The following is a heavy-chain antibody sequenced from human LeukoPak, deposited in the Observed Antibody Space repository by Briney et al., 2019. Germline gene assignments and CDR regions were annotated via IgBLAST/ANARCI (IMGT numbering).Heavy chain of an antibody. CDR3: ARDRSDFGPYWYFDL. D-gene: IGHD4-17*01. V-gene: IGHV1-2*02. J-gene: IGHJ2*01. CDR2: MNPGSGTT. Sequence: ASVKVSCKASGFVFIGYYMHWVRQAPGQGLEWMGWMNPGSGTTNYSQKFQGRVTMSRDTSSTTAYMELNRLTSDDTPVYYFARDRSDFGPYWYFDLWGRGTLVTVPS. CDR1: GFVFIGYY.